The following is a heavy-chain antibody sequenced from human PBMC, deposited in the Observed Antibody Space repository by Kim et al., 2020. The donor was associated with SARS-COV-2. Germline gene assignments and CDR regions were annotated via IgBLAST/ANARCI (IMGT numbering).Heavy chain of an antibody. D-gene: IGHD1-26*01. Sequence: GGSLRLSCTASGFTFGDYAMSWFRQAPGKGLEWVGFIRSKAYGGTTEYAASVKGRFTISRDDSKSIAYLQMNSLKTEDTAVYYCTRGRGGGSYDDYWGQGTLVTVSS. J-gene: IGHJ4*02. CDR3: TRGRGGGSYDDY. CDR2: IRSKAYGGTT. CDR1: GFTFGDYA. V-gene: IGHV3-49*03.